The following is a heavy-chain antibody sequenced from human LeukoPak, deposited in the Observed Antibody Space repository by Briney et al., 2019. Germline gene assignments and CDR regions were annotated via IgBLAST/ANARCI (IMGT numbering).Heavy chain of an antibody. CDR1: GGSFSGYY. Sequence: SETLSLTCAVYGGSFSGYYWSWIRQPPGKGLEWIGEINHSGSTNYNPSLKSRVTIPVDTSKNQFSLKLSSVTAADTAVYYCARVGALDIVVVPAATKTYYYYGMDVWGQGTTVTVSS. V-gene: IGHV4-34*01. CDR3: ARVGALDIVVVPAATKTYYYYGMDV. CDR2: INHSGST. J-gene: IGHJ6*02. D-gene: IGHD2-2*01.